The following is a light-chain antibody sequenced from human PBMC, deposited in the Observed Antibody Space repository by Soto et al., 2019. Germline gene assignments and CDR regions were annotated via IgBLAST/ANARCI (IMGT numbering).Light chain of an antibody. V-gene: IGKV1-5*01. Sequence: DIQMTQSPSTLSASVGDRVTITCRASQSFTRWLAWYQQKPGKAPKLLIYDASNLEIGAPSRFSGSGSGTEFTLTISGLLPDDIATYYCQEYNSWWTFGQGTKVDIK. CDR1: QSFTRW. J-gene: IGKJ1*01. CDR2: DAS. CDR3: QEYNSWWT.